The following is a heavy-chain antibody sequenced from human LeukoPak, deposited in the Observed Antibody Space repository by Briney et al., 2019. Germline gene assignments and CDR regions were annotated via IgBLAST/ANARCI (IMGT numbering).Heavy chain of an antibody. J-gene: IGHJ4*02. D-gene: IGHD2-2*01. CDR1: GFTFSDYY. CDR2: ISSSGSTI. CDR3: ARREPQGCSGTSCFAGPVGH. V-gene: IGHV3-11*04. Sequence: GGSLRLSCAASGFTFSDYYMSWIRQAPGKGLEWVSYISSSGSTIYYADSVKGRFTISRDNAKNSLYLQMNNLRAEDTAVYYCARREPQGCSGTSCFAGPVGHWGQGTLVTVSS.